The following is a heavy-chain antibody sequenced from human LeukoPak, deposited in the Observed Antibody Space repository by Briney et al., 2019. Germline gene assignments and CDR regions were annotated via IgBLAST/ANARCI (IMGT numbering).Heavy chain of an antibody. J-gene: IGHJ5*02. Sequence: SETLSLTCAVYGGSLSDYYWSWIRQPPGKGLEWIGYIWYSGFTYYNPSFKSRVTISVDTSKDQFFLKLSSVTAADTAMYYCARVRDWFDPWGQGTLVTVSS. CDR1: GGSLSDYY. V-gene: IGHV4-34*01. CDR3: ARVRDWFDP. D-gene: IGHD4/OR15-4a*01. CDR2: IWYSGFT.